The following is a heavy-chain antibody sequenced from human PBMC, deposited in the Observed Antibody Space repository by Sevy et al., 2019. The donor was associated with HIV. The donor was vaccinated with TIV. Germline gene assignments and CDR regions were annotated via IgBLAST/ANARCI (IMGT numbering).Heavy chain of an antibody. CDR2: ISNSGTTK. J-gene: IGHJ4*02. Sequence: GGSLRLSCTASGFPFSTYEMSWVRQAPGKGLEWISYISNSGTTKYYSDSVKGRFTISRDNSKNTLYLQMNSLRAEDTAVYYCAVVAEGYWGQGTLVTVSS. D-gene: IGHD6-13*01. CDR1: GFPFSTYE. CDR3: AVVAEGY. V-gene: IGHV3-48*03.